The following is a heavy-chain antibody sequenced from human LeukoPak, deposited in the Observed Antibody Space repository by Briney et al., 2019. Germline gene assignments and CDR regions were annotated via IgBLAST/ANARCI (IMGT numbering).Heavy chain of an antibody. CDR2: IFSNDNT. CDR1: GFTVTNNY. V-gene: IGHV3-53*01. J-gene: IGHJ6*02. Sequence: PGGSLRLSCAASGFTVTNNYMCWVRQAPGKGLEWVSVIFSNDNTYHADSVKGRFAISRDTSKNTLYLQMNSLGAEDTAVYYCAAVSTKTYYYGLDVWGQGTTVTVSS. CDR3: AAVSTKTYYYGLDV. D-gene: IGHD4-17*01.